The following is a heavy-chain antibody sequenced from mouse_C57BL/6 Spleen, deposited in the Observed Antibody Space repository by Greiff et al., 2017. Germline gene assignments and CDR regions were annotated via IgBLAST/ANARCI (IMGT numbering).Heavy chain of an antibody. Sequence: EVKLVESGAELVRPGASVKLSCTASGFNIKDDYMHWVKQRPEQGLEWIGWIDPENGDTEYASKFQGKATITADTSSNTAYLQLSSLTSEDTAVYYCTTPGFDYWGQGTTLTVSS. V-gene: IGHV14-4*01. CDR2: IDPENGDT. CDR1: GFNIKDDY. CDR3: TTPGFDY. J-gene: IGHJ2*01.